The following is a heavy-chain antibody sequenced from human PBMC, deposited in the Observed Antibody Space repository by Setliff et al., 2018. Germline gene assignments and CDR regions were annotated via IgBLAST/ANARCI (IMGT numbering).Heavy chain of an antibody. CDR3: AISTLSICTDGDCPNAFDI. D-gene: IGHD2-8*01. V-gene: IGHV1-18*01. CDR2: INNYSFKT. CDR1: GYTFNNYG. Sequence: ASVKVSCKASGYTFNNYGITWVRQAPGQGLEWMGWINNYSFKTTYPQKFLDRVTVTTDTSATTAYMELKNLRSDDTAVYFCAISTLSICTDGDCPNAFDIWGPGTMVTVSS. J-gene: IGHJ3*02.